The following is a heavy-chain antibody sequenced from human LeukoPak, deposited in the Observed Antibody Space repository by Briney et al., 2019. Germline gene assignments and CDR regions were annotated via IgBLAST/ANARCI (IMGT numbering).Heavy chain of an antibody. Sequence: ASVKVSCKASGYTFTGYYMHWVRQAPGQGLEWMGRINPNSGGTNYAQKFQGRVTMTRDTSISTAYMELSRLRSDDTAVYYCARGYYGDYSAGYYSDYWGQGTLVTVSS. V-gene: IGHV1-2*06. CDR3: ARGYYGDYSAGYYSDY. J-gene: IGHJ4*02. D-gene: IGHD4-17*01. CDR2: INPNSGGT. CDR1: GYTFTGYY.